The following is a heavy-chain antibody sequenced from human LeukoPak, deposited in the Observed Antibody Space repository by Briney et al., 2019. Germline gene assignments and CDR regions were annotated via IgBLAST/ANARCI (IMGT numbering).Heavy chain of an antibody. CDR3: ARGRARDRPPHTRIQVAPTPAGHFDY. V-gene: IGHV4-34*01. D-gene: IGHD1-1*01. J-gene: IGHJ4*02. CDR2: INHSGST. CDR1: GGSFSGYY. Sequence: SETLSLTCAVYGGSFSGYYWSWIRQPPGKGLEWIGEINHSGSTNYNPSLKSRVTISVDTSKNQFSLKLSSVTAADTAVYYCARGRARDRPPHTRIQVAPTPAGHFDYWGQGTLVTVSS.